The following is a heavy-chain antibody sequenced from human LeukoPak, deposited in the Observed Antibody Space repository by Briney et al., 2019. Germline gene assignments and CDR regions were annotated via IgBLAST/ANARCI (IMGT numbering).Heavy chain of an antibody. Sequence: SVKGRFTISRDNSKSTLYLQMNSLRTEDTAVYYCARERPNYDFWSGYSSFDVWGKGTTVTVSS. J-gene: IGHJ6*04. CDR3: ARERPNYDFWSGYSSFDV. D-gene: IGHD3-3*01. V-gene: IGHV3-30*01.